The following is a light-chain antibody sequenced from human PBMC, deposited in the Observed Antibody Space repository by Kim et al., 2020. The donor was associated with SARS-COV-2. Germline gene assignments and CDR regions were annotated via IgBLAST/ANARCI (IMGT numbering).Light chain of an antibody. J-gene: IGKJ1*01. CDR1: QNINTW. V-gene: IGKV1-12*01. CDR2: AAS. CDR3: QQANSFPQFT. Sequence: IQMTQSPSSVSASVGDRVTITCRASQNINTWLAWYQQKPGKAPKLLIYAASSLQSGVPSRFSGSGSGTAFTLTIARLQPDDSATYYCQQANSFPQFTFGQGTKVEIK.